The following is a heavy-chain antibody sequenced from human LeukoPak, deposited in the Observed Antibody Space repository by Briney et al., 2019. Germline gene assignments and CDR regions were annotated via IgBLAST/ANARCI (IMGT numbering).Heavy chain of an antibody. Sequence: SQTLSLTCTVSGGSISSGDYYWSWIRQPPGKGLEWIVYIYYSGSTYYNPSLKSRVTISVDTSKNQFSLKLSSVTAADTAVYYCAREHGTTVTTLGFDPWGQRTLVTVSS. CDR1: GGSISSGDYY. J-gene: IGHJ5*02. V-gene: IGHV4-30-4*08. CDR3: AREHGTTVTTLGFDP. CDR2: IYYSGST. D-gene: IGHD4-11*01.